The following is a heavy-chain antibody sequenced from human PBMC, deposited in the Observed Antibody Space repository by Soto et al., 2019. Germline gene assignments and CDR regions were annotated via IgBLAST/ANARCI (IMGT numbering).Heavy chain of an antibody. CDR3: ARVMVYGEDSYYYYMDV. V-gene: IGHV3-21*01. J-gene: IGHJ6*03. CDR2: ISSSSSYI. Sequence: EVQLVESGGGLVKPGGSLRLSCAASGFTFSSDSMNWVRQAPGKGLEWVSSISSSSSYIYYPDSVKGRFTISRDNAKNSLYLQMNSLRAEDTAVYYCARVMVYGEDSYYYYMDVWGKGTTVTVSS. CDR1: GFTFSSDS. D-gene: IGHD2-8*01.